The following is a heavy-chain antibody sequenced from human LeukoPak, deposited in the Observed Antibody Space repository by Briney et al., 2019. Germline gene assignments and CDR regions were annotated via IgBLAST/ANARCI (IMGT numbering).Heavy chain of an antibody. CDR1: GGSISSYY. J-gene: IGHJ4*02. V-gene: IGHV4-59*12. CDR3: ARDGEYGSGSFGY. D-gene: IGHD3-10*01. CDR2: IYYSGST. Sequence: SETLSLTCTVSGGSISSYYWSWIRQPPGKGLEWIGYIYYSGSTYYNPSLKSRVTISVDTSKNQFSLKLSSVTAADTAVYYCARDGEYGSGSFGYWGQGTLVTVSS.